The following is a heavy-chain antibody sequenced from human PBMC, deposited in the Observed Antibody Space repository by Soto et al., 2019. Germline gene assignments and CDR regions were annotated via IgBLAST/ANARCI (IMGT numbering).Heavy chain of an antibody. CDR1: GFTFDDYA. Sequence: GGSLRLSCAASGFTFDDYAMHWVRQAPGKGLEWVSSISWNSGSIAYADSVKGRFTISRDNAKNSLFLQMNSLRAEDTAVYYCAKKCPSGDSGYYYGMDLWGQGTTVTGSS. D-gene: IGHD3-3*01. J-gene: IGHJ6*02. CDR2: ISWNSGSI. V-gene: IGHV3-9*01. CDR3: AKKCPSGDSGYYYGMDL.